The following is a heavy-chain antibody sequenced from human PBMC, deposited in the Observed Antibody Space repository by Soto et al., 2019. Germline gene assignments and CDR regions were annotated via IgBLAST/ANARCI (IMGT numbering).Heavy chain of an antibody. J-gene: IGHJ4*02. CDR2: ISSGSDTI. CDR3: ARVRMFGDILQYYFDY. D-gene: IGHD3-10*02. V-gene: IGHV3-48*01. Sequence: GSLRLSCAASGCTFSTYSMNWVRQAPGKGLEWVSYISSGSDTIYYADSVKGRFTISRDNAKNSLYLQMSSLRAEDTAVYYCARVRMFGDILQYYFDYWGQGALVTVSS. CDR1: GCTFSTYS.